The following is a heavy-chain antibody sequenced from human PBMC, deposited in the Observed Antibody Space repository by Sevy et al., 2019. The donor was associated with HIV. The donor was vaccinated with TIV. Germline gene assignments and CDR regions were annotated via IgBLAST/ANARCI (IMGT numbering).Heavy chain of an antibody. CDR3: ARVRDRYCSGGSCYYGYFFDY. D-gene: IGHD2-15*01. CDR2: ISDRSDTI. V-gene: IGHV3-48*01. CDR1: GFIFSNYY. Sequence: GGSLRLSCAASGFIFSNYYMTWVRQAPGKGLEWVSYISDRSDTISYADSAKGRFTISRDNAKNALYLQMSSLRGEDTAVYYCARVRDRYCSGGSCYYGYFFDYWGQGTLVTVSS. J-gene: IGHJ4*02.